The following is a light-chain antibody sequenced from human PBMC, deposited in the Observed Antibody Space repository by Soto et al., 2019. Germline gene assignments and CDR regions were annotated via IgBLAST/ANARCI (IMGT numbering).Light chain of an antibody. Sequence: QSVLTQPPSASGSPGQSVTISCTGTSSDVGGYNYVSWYQQHPGKAPKLMIYEVSKRPSGVPDRFSGSKSGNTASLTVSGIQAEDEADYYCSSYAGSNNFGVFGGGTKLTVL. CDR1: SSDVGGYNY. CDR3: SSYAGSNNFGV. J-gene: IGLJ2*01. CDR2: EVS. V-gene: IGLV2-8*01.